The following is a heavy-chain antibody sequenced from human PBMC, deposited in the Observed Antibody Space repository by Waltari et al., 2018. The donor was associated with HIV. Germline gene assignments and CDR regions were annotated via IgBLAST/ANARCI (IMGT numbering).Heavy chain of an antibody. D-gene: IGHD3-22*01. CDR1: ADTFRKYV. Sequence: VKKPGSSVRVSCKASADTFRKYVVNWVRQAPGQGLEWMGRVLPLLGTSDYAQKFQGRLTITADTSTSTVFMELNSLRSDDTAVYYCGRDGAGNSRGFYIDNWGQGTLVTVSS. V-gene: IGHV1-69*04. J-gene: IGHJ4*02. CDR3: GRDGAGNSRGFYIDN. CDR2: VLPLLGTS.